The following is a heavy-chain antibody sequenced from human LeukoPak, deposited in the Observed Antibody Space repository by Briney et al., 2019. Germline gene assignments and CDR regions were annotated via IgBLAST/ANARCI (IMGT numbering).Heavy chain of an antibody. CDR1: GFTFRSYR. CDR2: IKQDGSEK. CDR3: ARDFSAQVPVTIHDNWFDP. D-gene: IGHD2-2*01. V-gene: IGHV3-7*01. J-gene: IGHJ5*02. Sequence: GGSLRLSCAAPGFTFRSYRMNWLRQAPGKGPEWVGKIKQDGSEKYYMDSVKGRFTISRDNAKKSLYLQMNSLRADDTAMYYCARDFSAQVPVTIHDNWFDPWGQGTLVIVSS.